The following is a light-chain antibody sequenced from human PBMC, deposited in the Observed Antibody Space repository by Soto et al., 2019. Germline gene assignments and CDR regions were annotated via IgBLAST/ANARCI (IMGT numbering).Light chain of an antibody. V-gene: IGKV1-39*01. CDR2: AAS. Sequence: DIQMTQSPSSLSASVGDRVTITCRASQSISSYLNWYQQKPGKAPKLLIYAASSLQSGVPSRFSGSGSGTDFTLTISSLQPEDFATYYCQQSYSLRRTFGQGTKVDIK. J-gene: IGKJ1*01. CDR1: QSISSY. CDR3: QQSYSLRRT.